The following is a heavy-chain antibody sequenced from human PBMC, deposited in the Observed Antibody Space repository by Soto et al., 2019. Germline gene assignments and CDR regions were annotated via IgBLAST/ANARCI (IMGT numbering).Heavy chain of an antibody. CDR2: ISYDGSNK. CDR3: ASRIAAAGLLFDY. Sequence: GGSLRLSCAASGFTFSSYAMHWVRQAPGKGLEWVAVISYDGSNKYYADSVKGRFTIPRDNSKNTLYLQMNSLRAEDTAVYYCASRIAAAGLLFDYWGQGTLVTVSS. CDR1: GFTFSSYA. D-gene: IGHD6-13*01. J-gene: IGHJ4*02. V-gene: IGHV3-30-3*01.